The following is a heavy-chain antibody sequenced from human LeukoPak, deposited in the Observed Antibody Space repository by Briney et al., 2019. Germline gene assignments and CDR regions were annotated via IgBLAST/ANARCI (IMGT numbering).Heavy chain of an antibody. CDR3: AKDTVKVTTIRRVPHYMDV. V-gene: IGHV3-48*01. CDR2: ISSSSSTI. Sequence: PAGSLRLSCAASGFTFSSYSMNWVRQAPGKGLEWVSYISSSSSTIYYADSVKGRFTISRDNSKNTLYLQMNSLRAEDTALYYCAKDTVKVTTIRRVPHYMDVWGKGNTVTISS. CDR1: GFTFSSYS. D-gene: IGHD5-12*01. J-gene: IGHJ6*03.